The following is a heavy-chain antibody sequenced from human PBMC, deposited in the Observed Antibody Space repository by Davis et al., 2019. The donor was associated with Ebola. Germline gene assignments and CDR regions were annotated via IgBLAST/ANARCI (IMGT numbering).Heavy chain of an antibody. J-gene: IGHJ6*02. Sequence: GESLKISCAASGFTFSSYGMHWVRQAPGKGLEWVAAIWYDGSNKYYADSVKGRFTISRDNAKNTLYLQMNSLRAEDTAVYYCARDQVPAAINYYGMDVWGQGTTVTVSS. CDR1: GFTFSSYG. CDR3: ARDQVPAAINYYGMDV. D-gene: IGHD2-2*02. V-gene: IGHV3-33*01. CDR2: IWYDGSNK.